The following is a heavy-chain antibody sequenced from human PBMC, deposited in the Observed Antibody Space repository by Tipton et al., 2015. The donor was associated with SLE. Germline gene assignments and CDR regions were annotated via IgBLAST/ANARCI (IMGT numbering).Heavy chain of an antibody. D-gene: IGHD3-22*01. CDR1: GGSISSGSYY. CDR3: ASTLGNYYDSSGPFQH. V-gene: IGHV4-61*01. Sequence: TLSLTCTVSGGSISSGSYYWSWIRQPPGKGLEWIGYIYYSGSTNYNPSLKSRVTISVDTSKNQFSLKLSSVTAADTAVYYCASTLGNYYDSSGPFQHWGQGTLVTVSS. CDR2: IYYSGST. J-gene: IGHJ1*01.